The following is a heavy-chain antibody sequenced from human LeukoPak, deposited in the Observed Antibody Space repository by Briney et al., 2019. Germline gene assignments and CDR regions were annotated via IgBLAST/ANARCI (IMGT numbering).Heavy chain of an antibody. V-gene: IGHV4-4*07. CDR2: VHTSGNT. D-gene: IGHD1-7*01. Sequence: SETLSLTRSVSGGSISFYYWSWIRQPAGQGLEWIGRVHTSGNTNYNPSLKSRVTISVDRSKTQFSLKLSSATAADTAVYYCARGLVGTTGEQNCFDPWGQGTLVIVSS. CDR3: ARGLVGTTGEQNCFDP. CDR1: GGSISFYY. J-gene: IGHJ5*02.